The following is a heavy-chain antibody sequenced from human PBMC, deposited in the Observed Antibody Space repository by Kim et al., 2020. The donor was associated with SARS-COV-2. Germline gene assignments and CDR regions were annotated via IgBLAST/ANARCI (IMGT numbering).Heavy chain of an antibody. CDR1: GFTFSSYG. V-gene: IGHV3-30*18. D-gene: IGHD5-12*01. Sequence: GGSLRLSCAASGFTFSSYGMHWVRQGPGKGLVWVAFISYDGSNKYYADSVKGRFTISRENSKNTLYLQMNSLRAEDTAVYYCAKEYSGYDDFDYWGQGTLVTVSS. CDR2: ISYDGSNK. CDR3: AKEYSGYDDFDY. J-gene: IGHJ4*02.